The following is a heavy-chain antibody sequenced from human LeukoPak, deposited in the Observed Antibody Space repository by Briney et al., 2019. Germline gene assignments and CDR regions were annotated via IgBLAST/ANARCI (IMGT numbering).Heavy chain of an antibody. D-gene: IGHD6-13*01. CDR3: AKCMAEPGTCYFDY. Sequence: PGGSLRLSCTASGFTFSDYGMHWVRQAPGKGLEWVSSISGSGGNNYYADSVKGRFTISRDNSKNTLYLQMNNVGAEDTALYYCAKCMAEPGTCYFDYWGQGTLVTVSS. CDR1: GFTFSDYG. CDR2: ISGSGGNN. V-gene: IGHV3-23*01. J-gene: IGHJ4*02.